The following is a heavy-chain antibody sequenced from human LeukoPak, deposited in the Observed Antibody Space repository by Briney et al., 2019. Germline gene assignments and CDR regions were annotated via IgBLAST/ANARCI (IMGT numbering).Heavy chain of an antibody. CDR2: INGDGRNI. CDR3: VRRGNRWGDY. D-gene: IGHD3-16*01. CDR1: GFTFSSYW. J-gene: IGHJ4*02. Sequence: GGSLRLSCVASGFTFSSYWMHWVRQDPRKGLVWVSRINGDGRNINYADSVRGRFTISRDNAKNSLYLQMNSLRAEDTALYYCVRRGNRWGDYWGQGTLVTVSS. V-gene: IGHV3-74*01.